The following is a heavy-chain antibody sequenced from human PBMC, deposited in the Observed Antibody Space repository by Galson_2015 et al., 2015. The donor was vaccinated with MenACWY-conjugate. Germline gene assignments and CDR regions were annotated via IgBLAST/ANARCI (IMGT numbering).Heavy chain of an antibody. CDR1: GFTFSNYW. CDR3: ARVGDYNIYADNL. J-gene: IGHJ5*02. Sequence: SLRLSCAASGFTFSNYWMHWVRQAPGKGLVWVSRINSDGSIKSYADSVKGRFTISRDNAKNTLYLQMNSLRAEDTAVYYCARVGDYNIYADNLWGQGTLVTVSS. CDR2: INSDGSIK. V-gene: IGHV3-74*01. D-gene: IGHD4-11*01.